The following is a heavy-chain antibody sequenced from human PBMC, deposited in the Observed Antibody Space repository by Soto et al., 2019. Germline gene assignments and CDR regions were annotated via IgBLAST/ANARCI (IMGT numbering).Heavy chain of an antibody. CDR2: IWYDGSNK. Sequence: QVQLVESGGGVVQPGRSLRLSCAASGFTFSSYGMHWVRQAPGKGLEWVAVIWYDGSNKYYADSVKGRFTISRDNSKNTLYLQMNSLRAEDTAVYYCARDHQYYDSLTTYYYYYGMDVWGQGTTVPVSS. V-gene: IGHV3-33*01. CDR3: ARDHQYYDSLTTYYYYYGMDV. CDR1: GFTFSSYG. D-gene: IGHD3-9*01. J-gene: IGHJ6*02.